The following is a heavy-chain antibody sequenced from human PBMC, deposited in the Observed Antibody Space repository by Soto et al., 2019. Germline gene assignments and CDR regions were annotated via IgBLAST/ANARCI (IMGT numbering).Heavy chain of an antibody. D-gene: IGHD3-16*01. CDR1: GFTFSSYS. J-gene: IGHJ4*02. V-gene: IGHV3-48*04. CDR3: AAFGGVYV. CDR2: ISSSSSTI. Sequence: EVQLVESGGGLVQPGGSLRLSCAASGFTFSSYSMNWVRQAPGKGLEWVSYISSSSSTIYYADSVKGRYTISRDNAKNLLYLEMSRLRAEETAVYYCAAFGGVYVWGQGTLVTVSS.